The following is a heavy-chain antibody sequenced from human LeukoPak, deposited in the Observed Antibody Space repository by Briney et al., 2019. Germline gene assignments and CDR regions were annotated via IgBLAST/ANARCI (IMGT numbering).Heavy chain of an antibody. Sequence: SLRLSCEASGFTFHDHAMHWVRQAPGKGLEWVSGLGWDGGSIGYADSVKGRFTISRDNAKNSLYLQMNSLRAEDTAVYYCATPTAGTWHFDYWGQGTLVTVSS. CDR3: ATPTAGTWHFDY. V-gene: IGHV3-9*01. J-gene: IGHJ4*02. CDR1: GFTFHDHA. CDR2: LGWDGGSI. D-gene: IGHD1-1*01.